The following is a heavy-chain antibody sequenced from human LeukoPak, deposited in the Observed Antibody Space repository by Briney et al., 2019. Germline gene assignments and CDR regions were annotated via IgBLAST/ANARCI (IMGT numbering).Heavy chain of an antibody. CDR1: GGSISSGDYY. J-gene: IGHJ4*02. CDR2: IHYSGST. D-gene: IGHD2-15*01. V-gene: IGHV4-31*03. CDR3: ARVGVAAKSSRYFDY. Sequence: SETLSLTCTVSGGSISSGDYYWSWMRRHPGKGLEWIRYIHYSGSTYYSPSLKSRVTISVDTSKKQFSLKLSSVTAADTAVYYCARVGVAAKSSRYFDYWGQGTLVTVSS.